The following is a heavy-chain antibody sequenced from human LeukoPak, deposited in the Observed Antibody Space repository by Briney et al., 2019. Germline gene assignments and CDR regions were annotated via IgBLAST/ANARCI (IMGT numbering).Heavy chain of an antibody. J-gene: IGHJ6*03. V-gene: IGHV3-30*03. CDR2: ISYDGTNK. CDR3: ARVGAKSRATLYYYYMDV. Sequence: TGGSLRLSCAASGLSFSSYGLHWVRQAPGKGLEWVAVISYDGTNKYYADSVRGRFTISRDNSKNTLYLQMNSLRAEDTAVYYCARVGAKSRATLYYYYMDVWGKGTTVTVSS. CDR1: GLSFSSYG. D-gene: IGHD1-26*01.